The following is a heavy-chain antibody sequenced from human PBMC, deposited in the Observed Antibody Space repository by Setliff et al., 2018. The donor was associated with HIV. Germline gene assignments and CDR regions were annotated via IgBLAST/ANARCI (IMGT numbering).Heavy chain of an antibody. Sequence: SQTLSLTCSVTGVSIASYHWIWIRQAPGKGLEWIGYVYFSGTTNYNPSLKSRVTISIDPSENHFSLNLSSVTAADTAVYYCARLGGSTITRYFDFWGQGRLVTVSS. D-gene: IGHD5-12*01. CDR3: ARLGGSTITRYFDF. CDR2: VYFSGTT. V-gene: IGHV4-59*08. CDR1: GVSIASYH. J-gene: IGHJ4*02.